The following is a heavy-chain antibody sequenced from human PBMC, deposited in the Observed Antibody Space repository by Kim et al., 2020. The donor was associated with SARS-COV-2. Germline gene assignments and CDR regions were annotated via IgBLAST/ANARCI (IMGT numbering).Heavy chain of an antibody. CDR3: ARANDYGDYPANPYDYYGMDV. CDR2: IIPIFGTA. V-gene: IGHV1-69*13. J-gene: IGHJ6*02. Sequence: SVKVSCKASGGTFSSYAISWVRQAPGQGLEWMGGIIPIFGTANYAQKFQGRVTITADESTSTAYMELSSLRSEDTAVYYCARANDYGDYPANPYDYYGMDVWGQGTTVTVSS. CDR1: GGTFSSYA. D-gene: IGHD4-17*01.